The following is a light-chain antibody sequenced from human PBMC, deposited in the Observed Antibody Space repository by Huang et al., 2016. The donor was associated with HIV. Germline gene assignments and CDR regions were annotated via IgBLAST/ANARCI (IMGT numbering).Light chain of an antibody. CDR3: HHRTGWPRP. CDR1: QSLDNY. J-gene: IGKJ2*01. CDR2: DTS. V-gene: IGKV3-11*01. Sequence: EIVLTQSPATLSLSPGKRATLSCRASQSLDNYLGWYQQKPGQPPRLLIYDTSNRAAGSPARFSGGGSGTDFTLTITSLEPEDFAVYYCHHRTGWPRPFGQGTKLEI.